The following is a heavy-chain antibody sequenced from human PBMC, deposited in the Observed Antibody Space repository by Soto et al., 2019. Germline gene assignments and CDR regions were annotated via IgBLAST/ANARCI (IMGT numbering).Heavy chain of an antibody. D-gene: IGHD2-8*01. Sequence: GGSLRLSCAASGFTFSNAWMSWVRQAPGKGLEWVGRIKSKTDGGTTDYAAPVKGRFTISRDDSKNTLYLQMNSLKTEDTAVYYCTTGYCTNGVCYTNDAFDIWGQGTMVTVSS. CDR3: TTGYCTNGVCYTNDAFDI. V-gene: IGHV3-15*01. CDR1: GFTFSNAW. CDR2: IKSKTDGGTT. J-gene: IGHJ3*02.